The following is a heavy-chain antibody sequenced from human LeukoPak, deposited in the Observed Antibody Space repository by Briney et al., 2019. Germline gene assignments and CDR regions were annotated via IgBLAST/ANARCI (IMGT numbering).Heavy chain of an antibody. CDR1: GASVSSSNW. Sequence: SDTLSLTCAVSGASVSSSNWRMWVRQPPKKGLEWIGEIHHSGSTNYNPSLKSRVTMSVDTSKNQISLRLTSVTAADTAVYYCARGLYGSDSFWGQGNLVTVSS. V-gene: IGHV4-4*02. CDR3: ARGLYGSDSF. J-gene: IGHJ4*02. D-gene: IGHD6-19*01. CDR2: IHHSGST.